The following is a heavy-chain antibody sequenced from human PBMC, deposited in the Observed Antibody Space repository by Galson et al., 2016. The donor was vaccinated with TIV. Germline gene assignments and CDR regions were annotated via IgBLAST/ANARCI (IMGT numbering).Heavy chain of an antibody. CDR1: GFTFSTYW. Sequence: SLRLSCAASGFTFSTYWMTWVRQAPGKGLEWVANIQGDGSDKYYGDSGRGRFTISRDNAKYSRDLQMDNLRAADTAVYYCGKFKGTLSGYYVGSGRFDGFDSWRHGTLVTVS. V-gene: IGHV3-7*01. CDR2: IQGDGSDK. CDR3: GKFKGTLSGYYVGSGRFDGFDS. D-gene: IGHD3-10*01. J-gene: IGHJ4*03.